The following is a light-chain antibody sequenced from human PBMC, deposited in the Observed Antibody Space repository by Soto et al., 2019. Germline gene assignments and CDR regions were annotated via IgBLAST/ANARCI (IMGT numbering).Light chain of an antibody. CDR2: GTS. J-gene: IGKJ4*01. V-gene: IGKV3D-20*02. CDR1: QSVSSTY. CDR3: QQHINWPLT. Sequence: EVVLTQSPGTLSLSPGERATLSCTATQSVSSTYLAWFQQKPGQAPRLLIYGTSTRAAGIPDRFSGSGSGTDFTLTISRLEPEDLAVYYCQQHINWPLTFGGGTKVEIK.